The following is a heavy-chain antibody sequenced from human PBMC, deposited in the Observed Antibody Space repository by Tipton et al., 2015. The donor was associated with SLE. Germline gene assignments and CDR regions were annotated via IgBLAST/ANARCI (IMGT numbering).Heavy chain of an antibody. J-gene: IGHJ6*02. CDR3: ARDGKAAAGSYYYYYGMDV. CDR1: GGSFSGYY. D-gene: IGHD6-13*01. Sequence: TLSLTCAVYGGSFSGYYWSWIRQPPGKGLEWIGEINHSGSTNYNPSLKSRVTISVDTSKNHFSLKLNSVAAADTAVYYCARDGKAAAGSYYYYYGMDVWGPGTTVTVSS. CDR2: INHSGST. V-gene: IGHV4-34*01.